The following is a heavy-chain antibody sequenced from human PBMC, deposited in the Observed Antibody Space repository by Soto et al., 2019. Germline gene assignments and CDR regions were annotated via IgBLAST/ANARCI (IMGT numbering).Heavy chain of an antibody. J-gene: IGHJ4*02. CDR3: APDLYYYETTGFYFSPPLDS. D-gene: IGHD3-22*01. Sequence: SETLSLTCAVSGGSISSTTYYWGWIRQPPGKGLEWIGTISYSGATYYNPSLKSRVTISVDTSNNQLFLKLTSVTAADTAVSYCAPDLYYYETTGFYFSPPLDSWGQGALVTVS. CDR2: ISYSGAT. V-gene: IGHV4-39*01. CDR1: GGSISSTTYY.